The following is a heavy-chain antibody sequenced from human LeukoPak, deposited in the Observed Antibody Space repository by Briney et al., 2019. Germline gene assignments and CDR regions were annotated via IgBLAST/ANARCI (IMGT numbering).Heavy chain of an antibody. Sequence: GGSLRLSCAASGFTFSSYSMTWVRQAPGKGLEWVSAIGGSGGSTYYADSVKGRFTISRDNSRNTLYLQMNSLRVEDTAVYYCVNDYGGMGLCFDFWGQGTLVTVSS. CDR2: IGGSGGST. CDR3: VNDYGGMGLCFDF. CDR1: GFTFSSYS. J-gene: IGHJ4*02. V-gene: IGHV3-23*01. D-gene: IGHD4-17*01.